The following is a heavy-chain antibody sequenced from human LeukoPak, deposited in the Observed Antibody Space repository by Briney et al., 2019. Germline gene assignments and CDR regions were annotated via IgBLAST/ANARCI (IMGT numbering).Heavy chain of an antibody. CDR1: GFTFSSYW. CDR2: INSDGSST. J-gene: IGHJ4*02. Sequence: GGSLRLSCAASGFTFSSYWMHWVRQAPGKGLVWVSRINSDGSSTSYADSVKGRFTISRDNAKNTLYLQMNSLRAEDTAVYYCARADSSGYYFDYWGQGTLVTVSS. CDR3: ARADSSGYYFDY. D-gene: IGHD3-22*01. V-gene: IGHV3-74*01.